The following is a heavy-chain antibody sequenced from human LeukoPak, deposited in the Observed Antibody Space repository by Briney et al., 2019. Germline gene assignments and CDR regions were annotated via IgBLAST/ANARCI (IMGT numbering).Heavy chain of an antibody. Sequence: PSETLSLTCTVSGGSISSYYWSWIRQPPGKGLEWIGYIYTSGSTNYNPSLKSRVTISVETSKNQFSLKLSSVTAADTAVYYCARAPYYYDRGTGSDDYYYGMDVWGQGTTVTVSS. J-gene: IGHJ6*02. CDR1: GGSISSYY. CDR3: ARAPYYYDRGTGSDDYYYGMDV. V-gene: IGHV4-4*09. CDR2: IYTSGST. D-gene: IGHD3-22*01.